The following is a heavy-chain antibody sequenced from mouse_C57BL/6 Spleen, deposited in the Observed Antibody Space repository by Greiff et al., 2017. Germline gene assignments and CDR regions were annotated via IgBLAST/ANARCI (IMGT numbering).Heavy chain of an antibody. J-gene: IGHJ2*01. V-gene: IGHV5-17*01. Sequence: EVKLMESGGGLVKPGGSLKLSCAASGSPFSDYGMHWVRQAPERGLEWVEYISSGSSTIYYADTVKGRFPSSRDNAKNTLFLQRTSLGSEDTAMYYGAREMSTVVDYFCDWGNGTTLT. CDR3: AREMSTVVDYFCD. CDR2: ISSGSSTI. CDR1: GSPFSDYG. D-gene: IGHD1-1*01.